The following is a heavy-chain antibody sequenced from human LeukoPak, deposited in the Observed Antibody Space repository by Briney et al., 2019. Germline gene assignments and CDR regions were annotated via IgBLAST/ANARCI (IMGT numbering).Heavy chain of an antibody. D-gene: IGHD5-24*01. V-gene: IGHV1-69*05. Sequence: ASVKVSCKASGYTFTSYGITWVRQAPGQGLEWLGGIIPIFGTANYAQKFQGRVTITTDESTSTAYMELSSLRSEDTAVYYCARGSLWLQLDYWGQGTLVTVSS. CDR1: GYTFTSYG. CDR2: IIPIFGTA. CDR3: ARGSLWLQLDY. J-gene: IGHJ4*02.